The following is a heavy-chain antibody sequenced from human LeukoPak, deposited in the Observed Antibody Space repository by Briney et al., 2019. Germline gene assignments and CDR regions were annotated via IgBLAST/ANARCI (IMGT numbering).Heavy chain of an antibody. V-gene: IGHV4-4*07. CDR2: IYSSGTT. Sequence: SETLSLTCSVSGGSVDSHYWSWIRQPAGKGLEWIGRIYSSGTTNYNPSLTSRVTMSVDTTKNQFSLRLSSVTAADTAVYYCARGWELLDYWGQGTLVTVSS. CDR3: ARGWELLDY. D-gene: IGHD1-26*01. J-gene: IGHJ4*02. CDR1: GGSVDSHY.